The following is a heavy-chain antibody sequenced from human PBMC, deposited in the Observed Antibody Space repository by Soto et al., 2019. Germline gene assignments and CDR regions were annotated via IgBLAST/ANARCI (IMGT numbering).Heavy chain of an antibody. J-gene: IGHJ4*02. V-gene: IGHV3-48*02. CDR3: AKDKGERSFDY. Sequence: EVQLVESGRGLEQPGGSLRLSCAASGFSFSSSSMNWVRQAPGKGLEWISYIGHRSGATYYADSVRGRFSISRDNAKSSVYLQMNSLKDEDTAVYYCAKDKGERSFDYWGQGTLVTVSS. CDR2: IGHRSGAT. D-gene: IGHD3-16*01. CDR1: GFSFSSSS.